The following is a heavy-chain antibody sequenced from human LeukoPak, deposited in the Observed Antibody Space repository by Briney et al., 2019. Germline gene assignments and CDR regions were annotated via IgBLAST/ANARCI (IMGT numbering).Heavy chain of an antibody. Sequence: VASVKVSCKASGYTFTGYYMHWVRQAPGQGLEWMGWINPNSGGTNYAQKFQGRVTMTRDASISTAYMELSRLRSDDTAVYYCARDRPSYQYSSSSPDYWGQGTLVTVSS. D-gene: IGHD6-6*01. CDR1: GYTFTGYY. CDR2: INPNSGGT. V-gene: IGHV1-2*02. CDR3: ARDRPSYQYSSSSPDY. J-gene: IGHJ4*02.